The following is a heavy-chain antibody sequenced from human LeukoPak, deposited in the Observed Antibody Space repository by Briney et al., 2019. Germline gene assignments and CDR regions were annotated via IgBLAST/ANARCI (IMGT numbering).Heavy chain of an antibody. D-gene: IGHD6-13*01. CDR1: GFTFSSYG. V-gene: IGHV3-23*01. CDR2: ISGSGGST. J-gene: IGHJ4*02. Sequence: GGSLRLSCAASGFTFSSYGMSWVRQAPGKGLEWVSVISGSGGSTNYADSVKGRFTISRDNPKNTLYLQMNSLRAEDTAVYYCGGYSSSWHDYWGQGTLVTVSS. CDR3: GGYSSSWHDY.